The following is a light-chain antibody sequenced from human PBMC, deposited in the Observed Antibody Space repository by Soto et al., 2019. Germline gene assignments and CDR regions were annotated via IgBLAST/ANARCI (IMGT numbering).Light chain of an antibody. CDR3: AAWDDSLNGYV. J-gene: IGLJ1*01. V-gene: IGLV1-40*01. Sequence: QSVLTQPPSVSGAPGQRVTISCTGSSSNIGAGYHVHWYQQLPGTAPKLLIYNNNQRPSGVPDRFSGSKSGTSASLAISGLLSEDEADYYCAAWDDSLNGYVFGTGTKVTVL. CDR1: SSNIGAGYH. CDR2: NNN.